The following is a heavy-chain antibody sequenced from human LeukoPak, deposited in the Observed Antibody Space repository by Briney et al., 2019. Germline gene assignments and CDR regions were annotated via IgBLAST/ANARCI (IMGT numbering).Heavy chain of an antibody. V-gene: IGHV1-69*05. J-gene: IGHJ3*02. D-gene: IGHD4-23*01. Sequence: ISXVXQAPGQGLECMGRIIPIFGTANYEQKFQGRVTITTDESTSTAYMELSSLRSEDTAVYYCARGDGNNAFDIWGQGTMVTVSS. CDR2: IIPIFGTA. CDR3: ARGDGNNAFDI.